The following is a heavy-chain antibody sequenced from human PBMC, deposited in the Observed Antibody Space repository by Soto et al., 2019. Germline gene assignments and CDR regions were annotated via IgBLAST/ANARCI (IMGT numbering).Heavy chain of an antibody. CDR3: AIESGFSGSYYYYGMDA. Sequence: QVQLQQWGAGLLKPSETLSLTCAVYGGSFSGNYWRWIRKPPGKGLEWLGEITHSGSPNYNPSLKSRVTIVVDASKSPFSLKQSSVTAAATAGYYWAIESGFSGSYYYYGMDAWGQGTTVTVSS. CDR2: ITHSGSP. CDR1: GGSFSGNY. J-gene: IGHJ6*02. D-gene: IGHD1-26*01. V-gene: IGHV4-34*01.